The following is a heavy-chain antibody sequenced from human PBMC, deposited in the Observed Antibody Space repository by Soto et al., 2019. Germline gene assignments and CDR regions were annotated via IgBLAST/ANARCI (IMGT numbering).Heavy chain of an antibody. Sequence: SETLSLTCAVSGGSISSGGYSWSWIRQPPGKGLEWIGYIYHSGSTYYNPSLKSRVTISVDRSKNQFSLKLSSVTAADTAVYYWARVGFGQTETTFRDVGAKGTRVTVSS. V-gene: IGHV4-30-2*01. CDR1: GGSISSGGYS. J-gene: IGHJ6*04. CDR3: ARVGFGQTETTFRDV. D-gene: IGHD3-16*01. CDR2: IYHSGST.